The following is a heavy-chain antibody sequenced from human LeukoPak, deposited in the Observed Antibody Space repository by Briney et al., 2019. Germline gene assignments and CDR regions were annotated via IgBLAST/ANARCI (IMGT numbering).Heavy chain of an antibody. CDR3: AREFDGPGGGAFDI. D-gene: IGHD3-10*01. V-gene: IGHV3-30-3*01. J-gene: IGHJ3*02. CDR1: GFTFSNYI. CDR2: ISHDGSNQ. Sequence: GGSLRLSCTASGFTFSNYIMHWVRQAPGKGLEWVALISHDGSNQHYADSLKGRFTISRDNSKNTLYMQMNSLRAEDTAVYYCAREFDGPGGGAFDIWGQGTMVSVSS.